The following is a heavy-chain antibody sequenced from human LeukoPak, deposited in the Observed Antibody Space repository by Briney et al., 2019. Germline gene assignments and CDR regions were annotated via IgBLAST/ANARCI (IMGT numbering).Heavy chain of an antibody. V-gene: IGHV4-30-2*01. CDR1: GGSISSGGYS. Sequence: SQTLSLTCAVSGGSISSGGYSWSWIRQPPGKGLEWIGYIYHSGSPYYNPSLKSRVTISVDRSKNQFSLKLSSVAAADTAVYYCARGPNYSSGWFVFDYWGQGTLVTVSS. CDR3: ARGPNYSSGWFVFDY. CDR2: IYHSGSP. J-gene: IGHJ4*02. D-gene: IGHD6-19*01.